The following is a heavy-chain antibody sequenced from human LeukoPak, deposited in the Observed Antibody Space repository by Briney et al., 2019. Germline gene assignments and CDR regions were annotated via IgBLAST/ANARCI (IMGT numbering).Heavy chain of an antibody. Sequence: GGSLRLSCAASGFTFSDYYMSWIRQAPGKGLEWVAYISTSGTAVYYADSVKRRFTICRDNAKNSLYLQMTSLRVEDTAVYYCAKSPGGYSGPFGDWGQGTLVTVSS. V-gene: IGHV3-11*04. CDR3: AKSPGGYSGPFGD. J-gene: IGHJ4*02. CDR1: GFTFSDYY. D-gene: IGHD5-12*01. CDR2: ISTSGTAV.